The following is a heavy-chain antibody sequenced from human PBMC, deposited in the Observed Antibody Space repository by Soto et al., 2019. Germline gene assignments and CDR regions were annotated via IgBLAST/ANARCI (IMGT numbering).Heavy chain of an antibody. D-gene: IGHD5-18*01. CDR3: ARDPSSGYSYGYWDV. CDR2: ISAYNGNT. J-gene: IGHJ6*02. CDR1: GYTFTSYG. V-gene: IGHV1-18*01. Sequence: GASVKVSCKASGYTFTSYGISWVRQAPGQGLEWMGWISAYNGNTNYAQKLQGRVTMTTDTSTSTAYMELRSLRSDDTAVYYCARDPSSGYSYGYWDVWGQGATVTVSS.